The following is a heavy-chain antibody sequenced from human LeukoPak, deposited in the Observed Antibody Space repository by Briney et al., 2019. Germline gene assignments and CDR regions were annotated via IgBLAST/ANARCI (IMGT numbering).Heavy chain of an antibody. CDR3: ASLMGVYSYGEEYFDY. CDR2: ISYDGSNK. CDR1: GFTFSSYA. Sequence: PGGSLRLSCAASGFTFSSYAMHWVRQAPGKGLEWVAVISYDGSNKYYADSVKGRFTISRDNSKNTLYLQMNSLRAEDTAVYYCASLMGVYSYGEEYFDYWGQGTLVTVSS. D-gene: IGHD5-18*01. J-gene: IGHJ4*02. V-gene: IGHV3-30-3*01.